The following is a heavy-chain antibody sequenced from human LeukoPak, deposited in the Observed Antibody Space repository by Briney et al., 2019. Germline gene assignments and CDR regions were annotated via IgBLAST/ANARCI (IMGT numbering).Heavy chain of an antibody. CDR2: INPNSGGT. D-gene: IGHD2-2*01. CDR3: AGLSCTSTSCYYDY. J-gene: IGHJ4*02. V-gene: IGHV1-2*02. CDR1: GGTFSSYP. Sequence: ASVKVSCKASGGTFSSYPISWVRQAPGQGLEWMGWINPNSGGTNYAQKFQGRVTMTRDTSISTAYMELSRLRSDDTAVYYCAGLSCTSTSCYYDYWGQGTLVTVSS.